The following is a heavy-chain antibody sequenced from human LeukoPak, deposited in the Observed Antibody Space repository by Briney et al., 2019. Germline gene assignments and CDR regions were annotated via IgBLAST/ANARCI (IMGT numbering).Heavy chain of an antibody. V-gene: IGHV3-30*03. CDR1: GFTFSSYG. CDR3: AREFGRHYDILD. D-gene: IGHD3-9*01. Sequence: QSGGSLRLSCAASGFTFSSYGMHWVRQAPGKGLEWVAVISYDGSNKYYADSVKGRFTISRDNSKNTLYLQMNSLRAEDTAVYYCAREFGRHYDILDWGQGTLVTVSS. J-gene: IGHJ4*02. CDR2: ISYDGSNK.